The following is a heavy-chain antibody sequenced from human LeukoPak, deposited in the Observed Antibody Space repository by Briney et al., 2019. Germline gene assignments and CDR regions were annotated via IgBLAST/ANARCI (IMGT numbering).Heavy chain of an antibody. CDR1: GYTFTSYY. D-gene: IGHD2-21*01. V-gene: IGHV1-46*01. CDR2: INPSGGST. Sequence: GASVKVSCKASGYTFTSYYMHWVRQAPGQGLEWMGIINPSGGSTSYAQKFQGRVTMTRDMSTSTVYMELSSLRSEDTAVYYCAKDEGPISIDYWGQGTLVTVSS. J-gene: IGHJ4*02. CDR3: AKDEGPISIDY.